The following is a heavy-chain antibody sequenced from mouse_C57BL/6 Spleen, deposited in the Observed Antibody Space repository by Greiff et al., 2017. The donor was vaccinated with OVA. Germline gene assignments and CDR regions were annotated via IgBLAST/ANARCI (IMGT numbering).Heavy chain of an antibody. J-gene: IGHJ2*01. CDR3: ARGDYYGSSPFFDY. D-gene: IGHD1-1*01. Sequence: EVQLQQSGPGLVKPSQSLSLTCSVTGYSITSGYYWNWIRQFPGNKLEWMGYISYDGSNNYNPSLKNRISITRDTSKNQFFLKLNSVTTEDTATXYCARGDYYGSSPFFDYWGQGTTLTVSS. CDR1: GYSITSGYY. CDR2: ISYDGSN. V-gene: IGHV3-6*01.